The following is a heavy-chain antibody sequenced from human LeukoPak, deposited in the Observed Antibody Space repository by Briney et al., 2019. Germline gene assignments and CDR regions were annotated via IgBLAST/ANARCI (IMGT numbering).Heavy chain of an antibody. V-gene: IGHV1-46*01. CDR3: ARDLEFGLVYFDY. J-gene: IGHJ4*02. Sequence: ASVKVSCKASGYTFTSYYIHWVRQAPGQGLEWMEIINPSGGSTSYAQKFQGRVTMTRDTSTSTVYMELSSLRSEDTAVYYCARDLEFGLVYFDYWGQGTLVTVPS. CDR2: INPSGGST. D-gene: IGHD3-3*01. CDR1: GYTFTSYY.